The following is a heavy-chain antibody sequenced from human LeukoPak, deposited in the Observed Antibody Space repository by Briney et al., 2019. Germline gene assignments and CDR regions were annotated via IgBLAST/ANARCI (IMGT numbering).Heavy chain of an antibody. V-gene: IGHV3-74*01. CDR3: ARDDLSWYSGIDY. CDR2: INSVGTST. J-gene: IGHJ4*02. D-gene: IGHD6-13*01. Sequence: GGSLRLSCAASGFTFRTYWMHWVRQAPGKGLVWVAYINSVGTSTSYADSVKGRFTVSRDNAENKLYLQMNSLRADDTAVYYCARDDLSWYSGIDYWGQGTLVSVSS. CDR1: GFTFRTYW.